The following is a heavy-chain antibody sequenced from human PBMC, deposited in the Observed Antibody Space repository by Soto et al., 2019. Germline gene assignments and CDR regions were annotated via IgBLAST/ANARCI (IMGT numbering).Heavy chain of an antibody. D-gene: IGHD3-10*01. V-gene: IGHV4-31*03. Sequence: SETLSLTCTVSGGSISSGGYYWSWIRQHPGKGLEWIGYIYYSGSTYYNPSLKSRVTISVDASKNQFSLKLSSVTAADTAVYYCAREIGTMVRGATPDYWGQGTLVTVSS. J-gene: IGHJ4*02. CDR1: GGSISSGGYY. CDR2: IYYSGST. CDR3: AREIGTMVRGATPDY.